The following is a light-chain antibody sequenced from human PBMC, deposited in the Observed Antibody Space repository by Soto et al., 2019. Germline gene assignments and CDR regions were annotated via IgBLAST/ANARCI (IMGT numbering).Light chain of an antibody. J-gene: IGKJ1*01. Sequence: DIQMTQSPSSLSMSVGDRVTITCRASQNIGTSLNWYQMKLGRAPNLLISDVSSLESGVPSRFSGSGSATEFTLTISGLQPDDFATYYCQQYKDSMWTFGQGTKVESK. CDR1: QNIGTS. CDR3: QQYKDSMWT. CDR2: DVS. V-gene: IGKV1-5*01.